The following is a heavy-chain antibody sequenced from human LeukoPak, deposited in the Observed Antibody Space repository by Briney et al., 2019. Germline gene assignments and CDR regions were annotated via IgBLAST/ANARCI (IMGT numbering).Heavy chain of an antibody. CDR2: IWYDGSNK. CDR3: ARELPPEYSSSWYSNWFDP. V-gene: IGHV3-33*01. J-gene: IGHJ5*02. Sequence: GRSLRLSCAASGFTFSSYGMHWVRQAPGKGLEWVAVIWYDGSNKYYADSVKGRFTISRDNSKNTLYLQMNSLRAEDTAVYYCARELPPEYSSSWYSNWFDPWGQGTLVTVSS. CDR1: GFTFSSYG. D-gene: IGHD6-13*01.